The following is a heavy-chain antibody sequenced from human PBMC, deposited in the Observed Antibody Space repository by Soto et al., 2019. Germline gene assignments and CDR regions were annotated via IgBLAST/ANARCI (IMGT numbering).Heavy chain of an antibody. CDR1: VGTFSSYA. Sequence: QVQLVQSGAEVKKPASSVKVSCKASVGTFSSYAISWVRQAPGQGLEWMGGIIPIFGTANYAQKFQGRVTITADESTSTAYMELSSLRSEDTAVYYCAVYYYYYYGMDVWGQGTTVTVSS. CDR2: IIPIFGTA. J-gene: IGHJ6*02. V-gene: IGHV1-69*12. CDR3: AVYYYYYYGMDV.